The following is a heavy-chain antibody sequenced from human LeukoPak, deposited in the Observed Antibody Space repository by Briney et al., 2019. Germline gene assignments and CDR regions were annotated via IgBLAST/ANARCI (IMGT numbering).Heavy chain of an antibody. J-gene: IGHJ4*02. V-gene: IGHV3-23*01. Sequence: PGGSLRLSCAASGFTFSSYAMSWVRQAPGKGLEWVSAISGSGGSTYYADSVKGRFTISRDNSKNTLYLQMNSLRAEDTAVYYCAKDRLGNYGSGSSFDYWGQGTLVTVSS. D-gene: IGHD3-10*01. CDR2: ISGSGGST. CDR3: AKDRLGNYGSGSSFDY. CDR1: GFTFSSYA.